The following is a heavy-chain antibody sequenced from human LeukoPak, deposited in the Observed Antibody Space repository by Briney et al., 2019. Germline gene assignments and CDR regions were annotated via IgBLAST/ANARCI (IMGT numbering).Heavy chain of an antibody. D-gene: IGHD3-3*01. V-gene: IGHV3-23*01. CDR2: ISGSGGTT. Sequence: GGSLRLSCAASGFTFSSYAMSWVRQAPGKGLEWVSTISGSGGTTYYADSVKGRFTISRDNSRNTLYLQMISLRAEDTAIFYCAKSTSVTIFGVVPPDYWGQGTLVTVPS. CDR1: GFTFSSYA. J-gene: IGHJ4*02. CDR3: AKSTSVTIFGVVPPDY.